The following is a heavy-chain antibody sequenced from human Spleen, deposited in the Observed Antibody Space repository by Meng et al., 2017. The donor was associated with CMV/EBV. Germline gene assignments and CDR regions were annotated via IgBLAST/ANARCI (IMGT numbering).Heavy chain of an antibody. Sequence: GESLKISCAAFEFTVSNNYMSWVRQAPGKGLEWVSVIYTGGTTKCADSVRGRFTISRDNSKNTVYLQMNRLTVGDTAVYYCARGPLTGWRRRPVGDYWGQGTLVTVSS. CDR1: EFTVSNNY. V-gene: IGHV3-66*02. CDR3: ARGPLTGWRRRPVGDY. D-gene: IGHD6-19*01. J-gene: IGHJ4*02. CDR2: IYTGGTT.